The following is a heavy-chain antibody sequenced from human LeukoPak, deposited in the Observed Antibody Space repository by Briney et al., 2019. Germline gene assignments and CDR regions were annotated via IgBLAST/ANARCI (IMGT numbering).Heavy chain of an antibody. D-gene: IGHD6-13*01. V-gene: IGHV4-38-2*02. Sequence: SETLSLTCTVSGYSISSGYYWGWIRQPPGKGLEWIGYTYYSGNTYYNPSLKSRVTISVDTSKNQFSLNLTSVTAADTAVYYCARDLWVAAAGTGDYYYGMDVWGQGTTVTVSS. J-gene: IGHJ6*02. CDR2: TYYSGNT. CDR3: ARDLWVAAAGTGDYYYGMDV. CDR1: GYSISSGYY.